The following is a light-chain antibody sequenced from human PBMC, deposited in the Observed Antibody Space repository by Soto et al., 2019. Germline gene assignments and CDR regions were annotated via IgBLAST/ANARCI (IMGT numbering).Light chain of an antibody. V-gene: IGKV1-5*03. CDR3: QQYNFYWT. Sequence: DIQMTQSPSTLPASVGDRVTITCRASQTISKWLAWYQQKPGKVTKLLIYAASTLESGVPSRFSGSGSGTEFTLTISSLQPDDFATYYCQQYNFYWTFGQGTKVEIK. CDR1: QTISKW. CDR2: AAS. J-gene: IGKJ1*01.